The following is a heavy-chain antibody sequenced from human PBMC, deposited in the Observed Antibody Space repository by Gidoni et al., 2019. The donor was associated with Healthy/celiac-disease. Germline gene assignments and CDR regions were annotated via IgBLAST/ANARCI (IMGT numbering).Heavy chain of an antibody. D-gene: IGHD4-4*01. CDR1: GFPFSNAW. V-gene: IGHV3-15*01. Sequence: EVQLVASGGGLVKPGGSLRLSCAASGFPFSNAWMSWVRQAPGKGLEWVGRIKSKTDGGTTDYAATVKGRFTISRDDSKNTLYLQMNSLKTEDTAVYYCTTGAVTGRVYYYYMDVWGKGTTVTVSS. CDR3: TTGAVTGRVYYYYMDV. J-gene: IGHJ6*03. CDR2: IKSKTDGGTT.